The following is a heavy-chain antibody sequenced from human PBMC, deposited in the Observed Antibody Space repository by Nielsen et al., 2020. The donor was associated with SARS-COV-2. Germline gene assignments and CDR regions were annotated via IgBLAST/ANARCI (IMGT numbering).Heavy chain of an antibody. CDR2: IWCDGSNK. Sequence: GGSLRLSCAASGFTFSSYGMHWVRQAPGKGLEWVAVIWCDGSNKYYADSVKGRFTISRDNSKNTLYLQMNSLRAEDTAVYYCASELVPGYYGMDVWGQGTTVTVSS. CDR3: ASELVPGYYGMDV. CDR1: GFTFSSYG. D-gene: IGHD6-13*01. V-gene: IGHV3-33*01. J-gene: IGHJ6*02.